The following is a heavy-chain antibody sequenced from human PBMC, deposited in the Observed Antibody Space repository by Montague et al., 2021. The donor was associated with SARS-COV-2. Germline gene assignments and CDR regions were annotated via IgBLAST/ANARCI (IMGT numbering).Heavy chain of an antibody. Sequence: SETLSLTCAVYGRSFSGYYWSWIRQPPGKGLEWIGEINHSGSTNYSPSLKSRVTISVDTSKNQFSLKLSSVTAADTAVYYCARANGYYFDYWGQGTLVTVSS. CDR1: GRSFSGYY. CDR3: ARANGYYFDY. D-gene: IGHD5-24*01. J-gene: IGHJ4*02. V-gene: IGHV4-34*01. CDR2: INHSGST.